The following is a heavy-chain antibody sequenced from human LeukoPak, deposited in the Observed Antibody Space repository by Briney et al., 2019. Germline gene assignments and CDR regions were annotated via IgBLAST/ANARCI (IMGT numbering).Heavy chain of an antibody. CDR2: ISSDGSNK. J-gene: IGHJ4*02. V-gene: IGHV3-30*04. D-gene: IGHD1-26*01. CDR1: GFTFSSYA. CDR3: ARQAPLSGSYYFDY. Sequence: GGSLRLSCAASGFTFSSYATHWVRQAPGKGLEWVAFISSDGSNKYYADSVKGRFTISRDNSKNTLYLQMNSLRAEDTAMYYCARQAPLSGSYYFDYWGQGTLVTVSS.